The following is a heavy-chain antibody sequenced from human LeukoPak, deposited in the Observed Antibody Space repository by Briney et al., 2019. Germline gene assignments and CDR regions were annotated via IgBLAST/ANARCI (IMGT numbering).Heavy chain of an antibody. J-gene: IGHJ3*02. Sequence: GGSLRLSCAASGFSFSTIYMSWVRQAPGQGLEWVANINVDGTAEYYVDSVKGRFTISRDNAKNSLYLQMNSLRAEDTAVYYCARDPYRFAFDIWGQGTVVLVSS. CDR3: ARDPYRFAFDI. CDR2: INVDGTAE. CDR1: GFSFSTIY. V-gene: IGHV3-7*03. D-gene: IGHD1-26*01.